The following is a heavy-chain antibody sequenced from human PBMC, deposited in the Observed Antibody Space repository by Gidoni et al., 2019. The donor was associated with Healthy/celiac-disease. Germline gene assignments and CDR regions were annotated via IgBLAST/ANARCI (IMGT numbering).Heavy chain of an antibody. CDR2: ISWNSGSI. Sequence: EVQLVESGGGLVQPGRSLRLSCAASGFTFDDYAMHWVRQAPGKGLEWVSGISWNSGSIGYADSVKGRFTISRDNAKNSLYLQMNSLRAEDTALYYCAKGGGYCSGGSCYSDWYFDLWGRGTLVTVSS. CDR3: AKGGGYCSGGSCYSDWYFDL. D-gene: IGHD2-15*01. J-gene: IGHJ2*01. CDR1: GFTFDDYA. V-gene: IGHV3-9*01.